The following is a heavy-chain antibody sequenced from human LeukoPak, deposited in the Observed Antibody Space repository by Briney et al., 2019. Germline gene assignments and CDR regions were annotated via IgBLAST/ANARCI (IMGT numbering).Heavy chain of an antibody. J-gene: IGHJ5*02. CDR3: ARDNSLEDMAWWFDP. Sequence: ASVKVSCKTSGYTFTGYYMHWVRQAPGQGLEWMGWINPNSGGTNYAQKFQGRVTMTRDTSISTDYMELSSLRLEDTAVYYCARDNSLEDMAWWFDPWGQGTLVIVSS. D-gene: IGHD5-24*01. V-gene: IGHV1-2*02. CDR1: GYTFTGYY. CDR2: INPNSGGT.